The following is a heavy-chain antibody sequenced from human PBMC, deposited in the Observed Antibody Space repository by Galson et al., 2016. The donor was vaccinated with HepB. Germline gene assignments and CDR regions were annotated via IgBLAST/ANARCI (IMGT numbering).Heavy chain of an antibody. Sequence: SLRLSCAASGFTFSTYGMHWVRQPPGKGLEWVAVISYDGSTKYFADSVKGRFTIFRDNSRNTLFLQINSLRVEDTAVYYCAKDPHWAGYFDLWGRGTLVTVSS. CDR3: AKDPHWAGYFDL. J-gene: IGHJ2*01. CDR2: ISYDGSTK. V-gene: IGHV3-30*18. D-gene: IGHD1-14*01. CDR1: GFTFSTYG.